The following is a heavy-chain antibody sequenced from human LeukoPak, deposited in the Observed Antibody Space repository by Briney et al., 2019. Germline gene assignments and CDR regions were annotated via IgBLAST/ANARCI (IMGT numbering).Heavy chain of an antibody. CDR2: INPNSGGT. Sequence: ASVKVSCKASGYTFTGYYMHWVRQAPGQGLEWMGWINPNSGGTNYAQKFQGRVTMTRDTSISTAYMELSRLRSDDTAVYYCARAVDIVATIETTAFDIWGQGTMVTVSS. D-gene: IGHD5-12*01. J-gene: IGHJ3*02. CDR3: ARAVDIVATIETTAFDI. CDR1: GYTFTGYY. V-gene: IGHV1-2*02.